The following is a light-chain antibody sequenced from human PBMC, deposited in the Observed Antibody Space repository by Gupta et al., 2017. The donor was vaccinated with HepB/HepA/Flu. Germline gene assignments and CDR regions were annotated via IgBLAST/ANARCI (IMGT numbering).Light chain of an antibody. CDR1: LDIRND. CDR2: GAS. CDR3: LQDYRYPRT. Sequence: AIQMTQSPSSLSASVGDRVTITCRASLDIRNDLGWYQQKPGKTPKLLIYGASTLQSGVPSRFNGGGSGTDFTLIISSLQPEDFATYYCLQDYRYPRTFGQGTKLEIK. V-gene: IGKV1-6*01. J-gene: IGKJ1*01.